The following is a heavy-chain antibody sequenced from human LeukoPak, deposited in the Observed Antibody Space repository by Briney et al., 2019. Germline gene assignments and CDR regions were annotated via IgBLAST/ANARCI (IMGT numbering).Heavy chain of an antibody. CDR3: ARVWQQLVLSDY. D-gene: IGHD6-13*01. V-gene: IGHV3-21*01. CDR2: ISSSSRYI. CDR1: GFTFGSYS. Sequence: PGGSLRLSCAASGFTFGSYSIYWVRQAPGKGLEWVSSISSSSRYINYADSVKGRFTISRDNAKNSLFLQMNSLRAEDTAVYYCARVWQQLVLSDYWGQGTLVTVSS. J-gene: IGHJ4*02.